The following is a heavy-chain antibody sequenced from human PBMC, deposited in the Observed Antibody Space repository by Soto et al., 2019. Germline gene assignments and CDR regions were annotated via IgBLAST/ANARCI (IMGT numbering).Heavy chain of an antibody. CDR1: GGSISSSSYY. CDR2: IYYSGST. D-gene: IGHD4-17*01. V-gene: IGHV4-39*01. CDR3: ARGYYGDYVGINWFDP. Sequence: SETLSLTCTVSGGSISSSSYYWGWIRQPPGKGLEWIGSIYYSGSTYYNPSLKSRVTISVDTSKNQFSLKLSSVTAADTAVYYCARGYYGDYVGINWFDPWGQGTLVTVSS. J-gene: IGHJ5*02.